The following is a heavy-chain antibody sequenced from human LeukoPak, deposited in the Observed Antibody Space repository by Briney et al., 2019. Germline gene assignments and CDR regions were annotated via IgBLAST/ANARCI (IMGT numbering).Heavy chain of an antibody. D-gene: IGHD5-24*01. V-gene: IGHV3-23*01. Sequence: PGGSLRLSCAASAFTFSNYAMTWVRQAPGEGLEWVSCISGSGGSTYYADSVKGRFTISRDNSKNTLYLQMNSLRAEDTAVYYCTKGPLLNRRDGYNWYYFDYWGQGILVTVSS. CDR2: ISGSGGST. CDR1: AFTFSNYA. CDR3: TKGPLLNRRDGYNWYYFDY. J-gene: IGHJ4*02.